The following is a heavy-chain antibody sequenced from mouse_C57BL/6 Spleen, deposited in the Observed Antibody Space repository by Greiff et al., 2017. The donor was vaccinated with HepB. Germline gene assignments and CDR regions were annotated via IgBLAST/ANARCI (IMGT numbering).Heavy chain of an antibody. V-gene: IGHV1-61*01. CDR3: ALYCNYGY. CDR1: GYTFTSYW. Sequence: VQLQQPGAELVRPGSSVKLSCKASGYTFTSYWMDWVTQRPGQGLEWIGNIYPSDSETHYNQKFKDKATLTVDNSSSTAYMQLSSLTSEDAAVYYCALYCNYGYWCQGTTLTVSS. CDR2: IYPSDSET. D-gene: IGHD2-1*01. J-gene: IGHJ2*01.